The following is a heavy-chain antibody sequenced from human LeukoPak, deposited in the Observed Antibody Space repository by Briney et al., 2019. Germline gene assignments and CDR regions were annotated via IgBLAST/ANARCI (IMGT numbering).Heavy chain of an antibody. CDR2: IKEDGSEA. Sequence: PGGSLRLSCAASGFPFSGYWMTWVRQAPGRGLEWVATIKEDGSEAYFGDSVKGRFAISRDNAQTSLYLQMNSLRAEDTAVYYCARASDPWLQLTWGQGTLVTVSS. D-gene: IGHD5-24*01. CDR1: GFPFSGYW. CDR3: ARASDPWLQLT. V-gene: IGHV3-7*05. J-gene: IGHJ5*02.